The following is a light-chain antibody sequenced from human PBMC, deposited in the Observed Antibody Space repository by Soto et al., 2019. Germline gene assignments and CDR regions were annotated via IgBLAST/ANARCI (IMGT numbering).Light chain of an antibody. CDR1: QSVSSN. V-gene: IGKV3-15*01. Sequence: ELVMTQSPATLSVSPGERATLSCRASQSVSSNLAWYQQKPGQAPRLLIYGASTRATGIPARFSGSGSGTEFTLTISSLQSEDFAVYYCHQYYSTPRTFGQGTKLEIK. J-gene: IGKJ2*01. CDR2: GAS. CDR3: HQYYSTPRT.